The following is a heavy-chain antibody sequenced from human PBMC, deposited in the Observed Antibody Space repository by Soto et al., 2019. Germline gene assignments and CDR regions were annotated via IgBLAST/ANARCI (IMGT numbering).Heavy chain of an antibody. CDR1: GFTFNTYS. CDR3: AREGYYVYGMDV. V-gene: IGHV3-21*01. CDR2: ISSSSSYI. D-gene: IGHD3-3*01. Sequence: PGGSLRLSCEASGFTFNTYSMNWVRQAPGKGLEWVSSISSSSSYIYYADSVKGRFTISRDNAKNSLYLQMNSLRAEDTAVYYCAREGYYVYGMDVWGQGTTVTVSS. J-gene: IGHJ6*02.